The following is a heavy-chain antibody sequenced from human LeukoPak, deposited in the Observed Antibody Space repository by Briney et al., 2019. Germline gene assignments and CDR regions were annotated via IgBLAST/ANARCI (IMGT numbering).Heavy chain of an antibody. CDR3: VNQNSNLYLDY. D-gene: IGHD4-11*01. CDR1: GFTFSNYA. V-gene: IGHV3-23*01. CDR2: MRGGSSTI. J-gene: IGHJ4*02. Sequence: GGSLRLSCAASGFTFSNYAMSWVRQMPGKGLEWVSAMRGGSSTIYYADSVKGRFTISRDNSKNTLYLQMNSLRAEDTALYHCVNQNSNLYLDYWGQGTLVTVSS.